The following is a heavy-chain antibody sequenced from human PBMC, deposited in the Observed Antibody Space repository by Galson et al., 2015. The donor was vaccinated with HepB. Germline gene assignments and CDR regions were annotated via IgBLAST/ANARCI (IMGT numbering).Heavy chain of an antibody. J-gene: IGHJ3*02. CDR1: GFTFSSYS. Sequence: SLRLSCAASGFTFSSYSINWVRQAPGKGLEWVSSISSSGSYIYYADSVKGRFTIFRDNAKNSLYLQMNSLRAEDKAVYYCARGGGAFDIWGQGTMVTVSS. CDR3: ARGGGAFDI. D-gene: IGHD3-16*01. CDR2: ISSSGSYI. V-gene: IGHV3-21*01.